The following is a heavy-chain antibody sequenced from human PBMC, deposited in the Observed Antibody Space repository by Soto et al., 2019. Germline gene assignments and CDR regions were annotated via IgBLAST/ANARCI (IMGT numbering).Heavy chain of an antibody. D-gene: IGHD3-9*01. CDR2: IYYSGST. V-gene: IGHV4-39*01. CDR1: GGSINSSSYY. CDR3: VRRRHSILAGLDY. Sequence: QLQLQESGPGLVKPSETLPLTCTVSGGSINSSSYYWGWIRQPPGKGLEWIGSIYYSGSTYYNPSLKSRVPISVDTSKNQFSLKLSVVTAADTAVYYCVRRRHSILAGLDYWGQGTLVTVSS. J-gene: IGHJ4*02.